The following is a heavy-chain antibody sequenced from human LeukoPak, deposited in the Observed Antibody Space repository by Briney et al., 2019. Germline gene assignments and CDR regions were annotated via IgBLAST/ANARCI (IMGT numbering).Heavy chain of an antibody. CDR1: GVTFSSYW. CDR2: INSGGSST. V-gene: IGHV3-74*01. D-gene: IGHD3-3*01. J-gene: IGHJ4*02. CDR3: ARELEWCDY. Sequence: GGSLRLSCAASGVTFSSYWMHWVRHAPGKGLVWVSRINSGGSSTSYADSVKRRFPISRDNAKNTLYLQMNSLRAEDAAVYYCARELEWCDYWGQGTLVTVSS.